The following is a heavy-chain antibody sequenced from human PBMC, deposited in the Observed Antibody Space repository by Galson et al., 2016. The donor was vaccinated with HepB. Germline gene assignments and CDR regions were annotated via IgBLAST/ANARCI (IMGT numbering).Heavy chain of an antibody. CDR1: GFTFSMYD. V-gene: IGHV3-13*01. Sequence: SLRLSCAASGFTFSMYDMHWVRQATGKGLEWVSAIGTAAGDTYYLGSVKGRFTISRENAKHSLYLQMNSLRAGDTAVYYCARGKSLWTTPWNYGMDVWGKGTTVTVSS. D-gene: IGHD1-1*01. CDR2: IGTAAGDT. J-gene: IGHJ6*04. CDR3: ARGKSLWTTPWNYGMDV.